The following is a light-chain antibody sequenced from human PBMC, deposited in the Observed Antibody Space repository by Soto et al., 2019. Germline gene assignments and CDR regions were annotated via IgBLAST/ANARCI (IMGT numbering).Light chain of an antibody. J-gene: IGKJ4*01. CDR3: QQYYNWPVT. Sequence: EILMTQSPATLSVSPGETVTFSCRASRSVSNRLAWYQHKPGQAPRLLISGASNGATGIPPKFSGSGSGTEFTLTVDSLQSDDIAVYYCQQYYNWPVTFGGGTKVDI. CDR2: GAS. CDR1: RSVSNR. V-gene: IGKV3-15*01.